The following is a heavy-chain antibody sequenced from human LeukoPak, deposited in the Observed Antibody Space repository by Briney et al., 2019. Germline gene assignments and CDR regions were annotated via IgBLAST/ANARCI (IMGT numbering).Heavy chain of an antibody. D-gene: IGHD3-22*01. CDR2: IYYSGST. J-gene: IGHJ4*02. Sequence: PSETLSLTCTVSGGSISSSSYYWGWIRQPPGKGLEWIGSIYYSGSTYYNPSLKSRLTMSVDTSKNQFSLKLSSVTAADTAVYYCARGSWGDSSGYYQLDYWGQGTLVTVSS. CDR3: ARGSWGDSSGYYQLDY. V-gene: IGHV4-39*07. CDR1: GGSISSSSYY.